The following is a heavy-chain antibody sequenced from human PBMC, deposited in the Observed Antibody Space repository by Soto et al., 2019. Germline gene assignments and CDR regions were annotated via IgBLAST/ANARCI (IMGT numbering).Heavy chain of an antibody. CDR1: GGSISSYY. J-gene: IGHJ5*02. D-gene: IGHD6-6*01. V-gene: IGHV4-59*01. Sequence: SETLSLTCTVSGGSISSYYCSWIRQPPGKGLERIGYIYYSGSTNYNPSLKSRVTISVDTSKNQISLNLSSVTAADTAVYYCARVGGIAARRFDPWGQGTLVTVSS. CDR2: IYYSGST. CDR3: ARVGGIAARRFDP.